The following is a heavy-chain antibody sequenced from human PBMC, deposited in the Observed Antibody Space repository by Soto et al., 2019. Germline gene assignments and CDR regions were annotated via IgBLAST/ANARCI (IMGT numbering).Heavy chain of an antibody. Sequence: QVQLVESGGGVVQPGRSLRLSCAASGFTFSHYGIHWVRQAPGKGLEGLAVISYDGSNKHYADSVKGRFTVSRDNSKNTLYLKMNSLRAEDTAVYFCARYSGKYQGPIDYWGQGTLVTVSS. CDR3: ARYSGKYQGPIDY. CDR2: ISYDGSNK. CDR1: GFTFSHYG. V-gene: IGHV3-30*03. D-gene: IGHD1-26*01. J-gene: IGHJ4*02.